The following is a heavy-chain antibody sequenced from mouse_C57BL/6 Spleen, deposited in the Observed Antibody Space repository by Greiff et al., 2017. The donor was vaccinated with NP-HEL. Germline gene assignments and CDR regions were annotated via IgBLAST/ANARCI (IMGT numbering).Heavy chain of an antibody. J-gene: IGHJ1*03. CDR1: GYTFTSYW. CDR2: IDPSDSYT. V-gene: IGHV1-69*01. CDR3: ARSDLYYGKKYFDV. Sequence: QVQLQQPGAELVMPGASVKLSCKASGYTFTSYWMHWVKQRPGQGLEWIGEIDPSDSYTNYNQKFKGKSTLTVDKSSSTAYMQLSSLTSEDSAVYYCARSDLYYGKKYFDVWGTGTTVTVSS. D-gene: IGHD2-1*01.